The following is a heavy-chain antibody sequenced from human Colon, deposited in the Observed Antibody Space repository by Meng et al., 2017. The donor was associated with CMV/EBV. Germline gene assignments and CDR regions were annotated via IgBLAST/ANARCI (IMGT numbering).Heavy chain of an antibody. V-gene: IGHV3-30-3*01. CDR3: ARARWQGQQSFDS. CDR1: GFTFSSFV. J-gene: IGHJ4*02. Sequence: CGVSGFTFSSFVMHCVRQAPGKGLEWEAVMSSDGNNPYYADSVKGRFTISRDNSKNTLSLQMNSLRAEDTAMYYCARARWQGQQSFDSWGQGTLVTVSS. CDR2: MSSDGNNP. D-gene: IGHD6-13*01.